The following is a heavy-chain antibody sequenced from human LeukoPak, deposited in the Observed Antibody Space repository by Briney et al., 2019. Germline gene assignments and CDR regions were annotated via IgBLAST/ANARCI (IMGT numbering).Heavy chain of an antibody. J-gene: IGHJ4*02. CDR1: GFTVSDHY. Sequence: GGSLRLSCAASGFTVSDHYMDWVRQAPGKGLEWVGRTKNKANTYTTEYATSGITRFTVSRENSKNSQNHKMNILKTEETALSYWTSGAVAGRCEYWGRGTLVTVSS. D-gene: IGHD6-19*01. CDR2: TKNKANTYTT. V-gene: IGHV3-72*01. CDR3: TSGAVAGRCEY.